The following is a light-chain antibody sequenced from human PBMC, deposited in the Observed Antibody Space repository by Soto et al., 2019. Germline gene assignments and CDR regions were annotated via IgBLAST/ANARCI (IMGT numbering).Light chain of an antibody. J-gene: IGKJ3*01. CDR1: QSISSNY. CDR3: QQYGSSPPEFT. CDR2: GAS. Sequence: EIVLTQSPGTLSLSAGERATLSCRASQSISSNYLAWYQQKPGQAPRLLIFGASYRATGIPDRFSGSGSGTDFTLTISRLEPEDFAVYYSQQYGSSPPEFTFGPGTKVDIK. V-gene: IGKV3-20*01.